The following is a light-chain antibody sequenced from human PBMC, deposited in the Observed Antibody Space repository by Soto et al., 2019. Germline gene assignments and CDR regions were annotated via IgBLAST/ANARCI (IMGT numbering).Light chain of an antibody. CDR2: RAS. CDR1: QSINTW. V-gene: IGKV1-5*03. J-gene: IGKJ3*01. CDR3: QHYNTYSGT. Sequence: DIQMTQSPSTLSASVGYRVTITCRASQSINTWLAWYQQKPGNAPKLLIYRASTLESGVPSRFSGSGSGTDFTLTISSLQPDDLSTYYCQHYNTYSGTFGPGTKVDI.